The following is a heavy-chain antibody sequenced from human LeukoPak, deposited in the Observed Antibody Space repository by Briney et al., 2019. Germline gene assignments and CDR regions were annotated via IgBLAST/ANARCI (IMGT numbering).Heavy chain of an antibody. D-gene: IGHD6-19*01. J-gene: IGHJ4*02. CDR2: ISSGSSTI. CDR1: GFTFSTYS. V-gene: IGHV3-48*01. Sequence: PGGSLRLSCAASGFTFSTYSMNWVRQAPGKGLEWVSYISSGSSTINYADSVKGRFTISRDNAKNSLYLQMNSLRADDTAVYYCARGEQWPYWGQGTLVTVSS. CDR3: ARGEQWPY.